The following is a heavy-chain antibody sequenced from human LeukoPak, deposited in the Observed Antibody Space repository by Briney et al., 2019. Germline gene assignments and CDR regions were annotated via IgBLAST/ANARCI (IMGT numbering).Heavy chain of an antibody. V-gene: IGHV4-59*08. D-gene: IGHD5-18*01. CDR2: IYYSGST. J-gene: IGHJ4*02. CDR1: GGSISSYY. CDR3: ARHDGNGYPIDY. Sequence: SETLSLTCTVSGGSISSYYWSWIRQPPGKGVEWIGYIYYSGSTNYNPSLKSRVTISVDTSKNQFSLKLSSVTAADTAVYYCARHDGNGYPIDYWGQGTLVTVSS.